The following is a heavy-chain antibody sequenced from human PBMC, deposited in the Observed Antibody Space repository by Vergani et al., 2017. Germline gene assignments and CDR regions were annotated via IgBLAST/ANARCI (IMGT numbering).Heavy chain of an antibody. V-gene: IGHV3-49*04. J-gene: IGHJ4*02. CDR2: IRSKAYGGTT. CDR3: TRAYGDYQGEFDY. CDR1: GFTFGDYA. Sequence: EVQLVESGGGLVQPGRSLRLSCTASGFTFGDYAMSWVRQAPGKGLEWVGFIRSKAYGGTTEYAASVKGRFTSSRDDSKSIAYLQMNILKTEDTAMYYCTRAYGDYQGEFDYWGQGSLVTVSS. D-gene: IGHD4-17*01.